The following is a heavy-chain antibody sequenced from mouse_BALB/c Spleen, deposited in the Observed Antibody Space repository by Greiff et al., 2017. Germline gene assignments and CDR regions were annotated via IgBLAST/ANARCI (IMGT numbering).Heavy chain of an antibody. D-gene: IGHD1-1*01. V-gene: IGHV2-2*02. Sequence: VKLMESGPGLVQPSQSLSITCTVSGFSLTSYGVHWVRQSPGKGLEWLGVIWSGGSTDYNAAFISRLSISKDNSKSQVFFKMNSLQANDTAIYYCARVDYYGYRYFDVWGAGTTVTVSS. J-gene: IGHJ1*01. CDR3: ARVDYYGYRYFDV. CDR2: IWSGGST. CDR1: GFSLTSYG.